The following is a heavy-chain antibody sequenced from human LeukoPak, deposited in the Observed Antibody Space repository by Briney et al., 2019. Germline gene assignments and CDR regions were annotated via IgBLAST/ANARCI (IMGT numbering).Heavy chain of an antibody. V-gene: IGHV3-21*01. J-gene: IGHJ6*03. Sequence: GGSLRLSCAASGFTFSSYSMNWVRQAPGKGLEWVSSISSSSSYIYYADSVKDRFTISRDNAKNSLYLQMNSLRAEDTAVYYCARVRDGYNLDYYYYMDVWGKGTTVTVSS. CDR2: ISSSSSYI. CDR1: GFTFSSYS. D-gene: IGHD5-24*01. CDR3: ARVRDGYNLDYYYYMDV.